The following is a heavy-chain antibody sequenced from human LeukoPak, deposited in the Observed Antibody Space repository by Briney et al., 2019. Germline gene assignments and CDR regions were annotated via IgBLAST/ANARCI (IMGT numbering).Heavy chain of an antibody. CDR1: GYTFTGYF. D-gene: IGHD5-12*01. V-gene: IGHV1-2*02. CDR2: INPNSGGT. CDR3: ARDRTRGYSGFDLDY. J-gene: IGHJ4*02. Sequence: VASMKVSCKASGYTFTGYFIHWVRQVPGQGLGWMGWINPNSGGTNYAQTFQGRVTMTRDTSISTVYMEVRSLTSDDTAVYYCARDRTRGYSGFDLDYWGQGTLVTVSS.